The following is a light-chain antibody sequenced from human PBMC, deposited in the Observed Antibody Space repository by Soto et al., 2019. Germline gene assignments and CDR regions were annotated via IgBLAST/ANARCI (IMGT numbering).Light chain of an antibody. V-gene: IGKV3-11*01. Sequence: EIVLTQSPATLSLSPGERATLSCRASQSASTYLAWYQQKPAQAPSLLIYDASNRATGIPARFSSSGSGTDFALSIGSLVPEDFAVYYCQRSSNLLYTFGQGTKLEIK. CDR3: QRSSNLLYT. CDR1: QSASTY. CDR2: DAS. J-gene: IGKJ2*01.